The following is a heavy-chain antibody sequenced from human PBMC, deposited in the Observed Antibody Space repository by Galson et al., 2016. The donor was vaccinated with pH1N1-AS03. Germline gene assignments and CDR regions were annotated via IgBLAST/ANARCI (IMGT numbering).Heavy chain of an antibody. D-gene: IGHD3-16*01. V-gene: IGHV1-18*01. CDR3: VKDFGADDSGY. Sequence: SVKVSCKASGYTFTNFGITWVRQAPGQGLEWMGWISGYNGQTHYAQRFQGRVTLTTDTSTTTAYMELRSLRSDDTAVYYCVKDFGADDSGYWGQGTLVTVSS. J-gene: IGHJ4*02. CDR2: ISGYNGQT. CDR1: GYTFTNFG.